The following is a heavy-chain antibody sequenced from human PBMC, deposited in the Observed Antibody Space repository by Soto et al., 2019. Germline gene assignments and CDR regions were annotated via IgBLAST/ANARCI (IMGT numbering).Heavy chain of an antibody. CDR1: GCTFSNFW. J-gene: IGHJ4*02. CDR2: IKEDGSEK. V-gene: IGHV3-7*05. Sequence: EVQLVESGGGLVQPGGSLRLSCAASGCTFSNFWMSWVRQAPGKGLEWVAAIKEDGSEKNYVDSVRGRFTISRDNAKNSLYLQMNSLRADDTAVYYCARDVIWGQGSLVSVPS. CDR3: ARDVI.